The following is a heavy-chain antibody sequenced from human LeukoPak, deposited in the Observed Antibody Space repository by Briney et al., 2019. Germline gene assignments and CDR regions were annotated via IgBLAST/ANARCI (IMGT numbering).Heavy chain of an antibody. D-gene: IGHD2-2*02. J-gene: IGHJ4*02. V-gene: IGHV3-23*01. Sequence: PGGSLRLSCAASGFTFSSYAMNWVRQAPGKGLEWVSAITGSGGRTYYADSVKGRLTISRDNSKNTLYLQMNSLRAEDTAIYYCAKLGYCSSTSCYRVFDYWGQGTLVTVSS. CDR1: GFTFSSYA. CDR2: ITGSGGRT. CDR3: AKLGYCSSTSCYRVFDY.